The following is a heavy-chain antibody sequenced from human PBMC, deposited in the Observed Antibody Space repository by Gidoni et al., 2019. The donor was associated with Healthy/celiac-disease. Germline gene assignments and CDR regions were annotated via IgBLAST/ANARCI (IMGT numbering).Heavy chain of an antibody. CDR3: ASYRYDYGDYTPTPFDY. J-gene: IGHJ4*02. D-gene: IGHD4-17*01. CDR1: GYSISRGYY. Sequence: QVQLQESGPGLVKPSETLSLTCAVSGYSISRGYYWGWIRQPPGKGLEWIGSIYHSGSTYYNPSLKSRVTISVDTSKNQFSLKLSSVTAADTAVYYCASYRYDYGDYTPTPFDYWGQGTLVTVSS. V-gene: IGHV4-38-2*01. CDR2: IYHSGST.